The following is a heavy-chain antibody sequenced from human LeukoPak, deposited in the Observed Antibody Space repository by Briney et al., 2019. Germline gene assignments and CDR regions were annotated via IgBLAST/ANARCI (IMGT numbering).Heavy chain of an antibody. CDR1: GXTFSSYE. D-gene: IGHD6-13*01. J-gene: IGHJ6*02. Sequence: GGSLRLSCAASGXTFSSYEMNWVRQAPGKGLEWASYISSSGSTIYYADSVKGRFTISRDNAKNSLYLQMNSLRAEDTAVYYCARDSGYSSSWYGYYYGMDVWGQGTTVTVSS. V-gene: IGHV3-48*03. CDR2: ISSSGSTI. CDR3: ARDSGYSSSWYGYYYGMDV.